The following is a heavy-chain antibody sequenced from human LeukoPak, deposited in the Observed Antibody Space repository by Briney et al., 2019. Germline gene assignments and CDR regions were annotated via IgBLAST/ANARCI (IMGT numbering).Heavy chain of an antibody. CDR3: AKDGDRGTGLNMITFGGVIGY. J-gene: IGHJ4*02. D-gene: IGHD3-16*02. Sequence: GGSLRLSCAASGFTFSSYAVSWVRQAPGKGLAWVSAISDSGGSTQYADSVKGRFIISRDNSKITLYLQMNSLRAEDTAVYYCAKDGDRGTGLNMITFGGVIGYWGQGTLVTVSS. V-gene: IGHV3-23*01. CDR2: ISDSGGST. CDR1: GFTFSSYA.